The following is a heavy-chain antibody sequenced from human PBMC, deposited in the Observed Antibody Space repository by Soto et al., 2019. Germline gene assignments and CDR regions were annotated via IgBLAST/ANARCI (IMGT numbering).Heavy chain of an antibody. D-gene: IGHD4-17*01. V-gene: IGHV4-39*01. J-gene: IGHJ3*01. CDR2: MYYRGSA. Sequence: SETLSLTCTGSGDSITSSGKYWGWARQPPGKGLEWIGSMYYRGSAYYSPSLQSRVTISMDTSKNQVSLKLSSVTAADTAVYYCARAYGLDAFDFWGQGTMVTVSS. CDR3: ARAYGLDAFDF. CDR1: GDSITSSGKY.